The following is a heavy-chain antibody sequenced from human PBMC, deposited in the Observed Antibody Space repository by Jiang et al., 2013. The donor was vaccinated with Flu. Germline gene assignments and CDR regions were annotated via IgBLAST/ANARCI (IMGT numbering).Heavy chain of an antibody. CDR2: IYPGDSDT. Sequence: YWIGWVRQMPGKGLEWMGIIYPGDSDTRYSPSFQGQVTISADKSISTAYLQWSSLKASDTAMYYCARHEAYSTRSDYWGQGTLVTVSS. D-gene: IGHD2-21*01. CDR1: YW. J-gene: IGHJ4*02. CDR3: ARHEAYSTRSDY. V-gene: IGHV5-51*01.